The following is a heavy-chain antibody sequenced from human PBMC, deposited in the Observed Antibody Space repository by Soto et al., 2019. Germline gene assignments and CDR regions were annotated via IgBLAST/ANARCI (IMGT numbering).Heavy chain of an antibody. D-gene: IGHD6-13*01. CDR3: ARDLTSSSWSPNSLYNWFDP. V-gene: IGHV3-33*01. CDR2: IWYDGSNK. CDR1: GFTFSSYG. J-gene: IGHJ5*02. Sequence: QPGGSLRLSCAASGFTFSSYGMHWVRQAPGKGLEWVAVIWYDGSNKYYADSVKGRFTISRDNSKNTLYLQMNSLRAEDTAVYYCARDLTSSSWSPNSLYNWFDPWGQGTLVTVSS.